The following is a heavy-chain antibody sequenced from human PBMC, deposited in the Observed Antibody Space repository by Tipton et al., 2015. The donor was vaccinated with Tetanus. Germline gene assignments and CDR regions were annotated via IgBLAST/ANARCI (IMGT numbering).Heavy chain of an antibody. Sequence: VQLVQSGAEVKKPGASVKVSCKASGYTFTSYYMHWVRQAPGQGLEWMGIINPSGGSTSYAQKFQGRVTMTRDTSTSTVYMELSSLRSEDTAVYYCARVFIAVAGHNWFDPWGQGTLATVSS. CDR3: ARVFIAVAGHNWFDP. CDR2: INPSGGST. V-gene: IGHV1-46*01. D-gene: IGHD6-19*01. J-gene: IGHJ5*02. CDR1: GYTFTSYY.